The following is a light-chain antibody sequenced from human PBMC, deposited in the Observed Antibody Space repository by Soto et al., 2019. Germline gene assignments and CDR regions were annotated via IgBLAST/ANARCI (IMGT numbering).Light chain of an antibody. Sequence: IKLPRSPSPLSASPGDRVTITCRASQRFSSWLAWYQQKPGKAPRLLIYDASNIESGVPATFSGSGSGTEFSLTVSSLQPDDFAAYYCQQSDNWPLTFGEGTKVDIK. CDR1: QRFSSW. CDR3: QQSDNWPLT. V-gene: IGKV1-5*01. J-gene: IGKJ1*01. CDR2: DAS.